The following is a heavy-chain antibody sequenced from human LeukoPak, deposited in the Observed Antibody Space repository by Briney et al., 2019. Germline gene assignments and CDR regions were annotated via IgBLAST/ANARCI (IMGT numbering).Heavy chain of an antibody. J-gene: IGHJ6*02. CDR3: ARSAPYSYYGMDV. CDR1: GFTFSSYW. Sequence: GGSLRLSCAASGFTFSSYWMHWVRHAPGKGLVWVSRINSDGSSTSYADSVKGRITISRDNAKNTLYLQMNSLRAEDTAVYYCARSAPYSYYGMDVWGQGTTVTVSS. CDR2: INSDGSST. V-gene: IGHV3-74*01.